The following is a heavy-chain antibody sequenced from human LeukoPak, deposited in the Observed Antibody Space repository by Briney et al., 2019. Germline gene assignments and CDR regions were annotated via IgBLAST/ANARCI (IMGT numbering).Heavy chain of an antibody. D-gene: IGHD3-10*01. Sequence: SQTLSLTCTVSGGSISSGDYYWSWIRQPPGKGLEWIGYIYYSGSTYYNPSLKSRVTISVDTSKNQFSLKLSSVTAADTAVYYCARAVSPYYYGSGSYYSPHYFDYWGQGTLVTVSS. V-gene: IGHV4-30-4*01. CDR1: GGSISSGDYY. CDR2: IYYSGST. CDR3: ARAVSPYYYGSGSYYSPHYFDY. J-gene: IGHJ4*02.